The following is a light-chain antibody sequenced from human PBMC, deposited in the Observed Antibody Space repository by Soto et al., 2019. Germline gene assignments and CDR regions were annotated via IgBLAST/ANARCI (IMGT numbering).Light chain of an antibody. CDR1: QSISTY. J-gene: IGKJ1*01. CDR2: AVS. Sequence: DIQMTQSPSSLSASVGDRVTITCRASQSISTYLNWYQHKPGKAPKVLIYAVSSLQSGVPSRFSGSGSGTDFTLTITSLQPEDSATYYCQHSYGTPRTFGQGNKVEI. CDR3: QHSYGTPRT. V-gene: IGKV1-39*01.